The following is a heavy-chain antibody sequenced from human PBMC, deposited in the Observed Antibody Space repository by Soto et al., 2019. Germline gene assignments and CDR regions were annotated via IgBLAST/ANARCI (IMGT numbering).Heavy chain of an antibody. J-gene: IGHJ6*02. Sequence: EVQLLESGGGLVQPGGSLRLSCAASGFTFSSYAMTWVRQAPGKGLEWVSALSGSGVSTYYADSVKGRFNISRDNSKNTLYLQMNTLRAEHTAVYYCAKGVGSKDYYVTSGYYLYYYYAMDVWGQGTTVTVSS. V-gene: IGHV3-23*01. D-gene: IGHD3-22*01. CDR1: GFTFSSYA. CDR2: LSGSGVST. CDR3: AKGVGSKDYYVTSGYYLYYYYAMDV.